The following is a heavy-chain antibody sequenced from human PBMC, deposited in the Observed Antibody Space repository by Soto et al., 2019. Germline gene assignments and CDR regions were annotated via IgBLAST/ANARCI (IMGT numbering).Heavy chain of an antibody. CDR1: VGTFSSYA. CDR3: ARQLWFGELLRGQNGMDV. D-gene: IGHD3-10*01. CDR2: IIPIFGTA. Sequence: QVQLVQSGAEVQKPGSSVKVSCKASVGTFSSYAISWVRQAPGQGLEWMGGIIPIFGTANYAQKFQGRVKITADETTSTAYMELSSLRSEDTAVYYCARQLWFGELLRGQNGMDVWGQGTTVTVSS. V-gene: IGHV1-69*01. J-gene: IGHJ6*02.